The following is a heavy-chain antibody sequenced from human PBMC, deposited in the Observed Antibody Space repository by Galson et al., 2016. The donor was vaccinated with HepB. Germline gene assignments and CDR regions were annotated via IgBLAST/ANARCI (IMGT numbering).Heavy chain of an antibody. CDR1: GFTFDNYT. CDR3: ARSLGWYFDV. J-gene: IGHJ2*01. V-gene: IGHV3-21*01. D-gene: IGHD6-6*01. CDR2: VSHSSTSV. Sequence: SLRLSCAASGFTFDNYTMNWLRQAPGKGLEWVSSVSHSSTSVYYADSVEGRFTISRDNAKNSLYLEMNSLRVEDTALFYCARSLGWYFDVWGRGTLVTVSS.